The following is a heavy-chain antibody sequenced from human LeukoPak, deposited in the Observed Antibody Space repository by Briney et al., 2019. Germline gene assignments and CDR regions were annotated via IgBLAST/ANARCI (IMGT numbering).Heavy chain of an antibody. Sequence: GGSLRLSCAASGFTFNSYVMSWVRQAPGKGLEWVSTISGSAGSTYYADSVKGRFTISRDSSKNTLYLQMNSLRAEDAAVYYCAKAPVTTCSGAYCYPFDYWGQGTLVTVSS. V-gene: IGHV3-23*01. D-gene: IGHD2-15*01. CDR1: GFTFNSYV. CDR3: AKAPVTTCSGAYCYPFDY. CDR2: ISGSAGST. J-gene: IGHJ4*02.